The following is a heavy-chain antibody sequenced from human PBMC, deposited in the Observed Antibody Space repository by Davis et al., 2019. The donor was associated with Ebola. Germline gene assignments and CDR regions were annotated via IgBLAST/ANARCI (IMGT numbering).Heavy chain of an antibody. CDR3: ARLGSYGKYHYFDS. D-gene: IGHD3-10*01. Sequence: SETLSLTCTVSGASISSRSYYWGWIRQPPGKGLDWAGSFSYGDNTHYYNPSLRSPVTMSVDTSKNQFPLKLRSVTAADTAVYYCARLGSYGKYHYFDSWGQGTLVTVSS. J-gene: IGHJ4*02. CDR2: FSYGDNTH. V-gene: IGHV4-39*01. CDR1: GASISSRSYY.